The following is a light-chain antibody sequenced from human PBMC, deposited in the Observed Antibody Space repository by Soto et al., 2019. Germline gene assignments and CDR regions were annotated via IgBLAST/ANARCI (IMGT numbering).Light chain of an antibody. CDR3: QQYNTWPYT. J-gene: IGKJ2*01. CDR1: HSISSN. Sequence: EIVMTKSPATLSVSPGERATLSCRASHSISSNLAWYQQKPDQAPMLLISGASTRATGIPARFSGSGSGTEFTLIISSLQSEDVAVYFCQQYNTWPYTVGQGTKVEIK. CDR2: GAS. V-gene: IGKV3D-15*01.